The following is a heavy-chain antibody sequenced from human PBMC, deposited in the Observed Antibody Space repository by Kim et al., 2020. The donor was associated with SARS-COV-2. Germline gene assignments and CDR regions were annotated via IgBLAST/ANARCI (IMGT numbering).Heavy chain of an antibody. CDR1: GGSISSYY. CDR2: IYYSGST. J-gene: IGHJ2*01. Sequence: SETLSLTCTVSGGSISSYYWSWIRQPPGKGLEWIGYIYYSGSTNYNPSLKSRVTISVDTSKNQFSLKLSSVTAADTAVYYCARDLRGRNWYFDLWGRGTLVTVSS. V-gene: IGHV4-59*01. CDR3: ARDLRGRNWYFDL. D-gene: IGHD3-10*01.